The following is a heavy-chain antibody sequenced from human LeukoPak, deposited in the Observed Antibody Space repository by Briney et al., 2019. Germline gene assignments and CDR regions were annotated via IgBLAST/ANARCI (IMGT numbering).Heavy chain of an antibody. CDR2: ISYDGSNK. V-gene: IGHV3-30*18. D-gene: IGHD3-10*01. CDR1: GFTFSSYG. Sequence: PGGSLRLSCAASGFTFSSYGMHWVRQAPGKGLEWVAVISYDGSNKYYADSVKGRFTISRDNSKNTLYLQMNSLRAEDTAVHYCAKSLGLPSGTNHSGDYWGQGTLVTVSS. CDR3: AKSLGLPSGTNHSGDY. J-gene: IGHJ4*02.